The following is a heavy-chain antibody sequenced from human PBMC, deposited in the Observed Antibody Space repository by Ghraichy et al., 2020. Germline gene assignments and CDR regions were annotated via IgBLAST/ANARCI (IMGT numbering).Heavy chain of an antibody. CDR3: ARGYQPVPLDY. D-gene: IGHD2-2*01. V-gene: IGHV3-53*01. J-gene: IGHJ4*02. Sequence: GGSLRLSCAVSGLTISTNYMNWVRQAPGKGLEWVSVIYTGGSTKYADSVKGRFTISRDTSKNTLDLQMNSLRVEDTAVYYCARGYQPVPLDYWGQGTLVTVSS. CDR2: IYTGGST. CDR1: GLTISTNY.